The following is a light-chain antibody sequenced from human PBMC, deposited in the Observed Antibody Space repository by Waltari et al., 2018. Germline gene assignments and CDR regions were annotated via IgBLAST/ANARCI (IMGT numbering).Light chain of an antibody. Sequence: QSALTQPPPVSGSPGPSITLPCTGTGGDVGGYNHFPWSQQHPGKAPRLMIYDVSDRPSGVSNRFSASKSGNTAFLTISGLQAEDEADYYCSSYTFSSTLEVFGTGTKVTVL. J-gene: IGLJ1*01. CDR3: SSYTFSSTLEV. CDR2: DVS. V-gene: IGLV2-14*03. CDR1: GGDVGGYNH.